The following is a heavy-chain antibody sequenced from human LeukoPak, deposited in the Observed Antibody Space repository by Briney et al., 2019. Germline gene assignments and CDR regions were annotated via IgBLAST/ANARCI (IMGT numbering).Heavy chain of an antibody. Sequence: PSETLSPTCTVSGASVSSYYWSWIRQPPGKGLEWIGYIYYSGSTDYNASLKSRVTISVDTSKNQLSLRLSSVTAADTAVYYCARQGYCGGDCFSDYWGQGSLVTVSS. D-gene: IGHD2-21*02. CDR3: ARQGYCGGDCFSDY. CDR2: IYYSGST. V-gene: IGHV4-59*08. CDR1: GASVSSYY. J-gene: IGHJ4*02.